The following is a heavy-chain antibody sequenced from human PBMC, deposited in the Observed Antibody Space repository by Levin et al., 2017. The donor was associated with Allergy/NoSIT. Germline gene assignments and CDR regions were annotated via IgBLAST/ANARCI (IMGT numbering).Heavy chain of an antibody. CDR2: ISGSGGST. Sequence: GESLKISCAASGFTFSSYAMSWVRQAPGKGLEWVSAISGSGGSTYYADSVKGRFTISRDNSKNTLYLQMNSLRAEDTAVYYCAKVPSGGYYYDSSGNHYFDYWGQGTLVTVSS. V-gene: IGHV3-23*01. CDR3: AKVPSGGYYYDSSGNHYFDY. CDR1: GFTFSSYA. D-gene: IGHD3-22*01. J-gene: IGHJ4*02.